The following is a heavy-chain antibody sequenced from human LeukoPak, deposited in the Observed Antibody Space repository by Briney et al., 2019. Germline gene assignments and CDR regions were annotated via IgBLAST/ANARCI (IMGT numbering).Heavy chain of an antibody. CDR1: GGSISSYY. V-gene: IGHV4-59*01. J-gene: IGHJ5*02. CDR2: IYYSGST. D-gene: IGHD1-26*01. CDR3: ARGVSFGGRELGNWFDP. Sequence: PSETLSLTCTVSGGSISSYYWSWIRQPPGKGLEWIGYIYYSGSTNYNPSLKSRVTISVDTSKNQFSLKLSSVTAADTAVYYCARGVSFGGRELGNWFDPWGQGTLVTVSS.